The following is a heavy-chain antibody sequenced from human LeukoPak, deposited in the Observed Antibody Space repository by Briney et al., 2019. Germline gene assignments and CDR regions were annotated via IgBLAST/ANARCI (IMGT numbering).Heavy chain of an antibody. J-gene: IGHJ4*02. Sequence: SETLSLTCTVSLDSTTSNFWSWVRQPPGKGLEWIGEIHRSGSPNYNPSLQSRITISIDRSRNQIVLELSSVTAADTAFYYCAREILGGFNPGAYWGQGTLVTVSS. CDR1: LDSTTSNF. CDR3: AREILGGFNPGAY. V-gene: IGHV4-4*02. CDR2: IHRSGSP. D-gene: IGHD1-14*01.